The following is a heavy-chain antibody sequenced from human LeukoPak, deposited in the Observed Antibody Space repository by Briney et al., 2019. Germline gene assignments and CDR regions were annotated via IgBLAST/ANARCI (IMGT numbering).Heavy chain of an antibody. J-gene: IGHJ4*02. V-gene: IGHV4-59*01. CDR3: ARGSDYYDSRSPVFDY. CDR1: GGSISSYY. Sequence: KSSETLSLTCTVSGGSISSYYWNWIRQPPGKGLEWIGYIYYSGSTNYNPSLKSRVTISVDTSKNQFSLKLSSVTAADTAVYYCARGSDYYDSRSPVFDYWGQGTLVTVSS. D-gene: IGHD3-22*01. CDR2: IYYSGST.